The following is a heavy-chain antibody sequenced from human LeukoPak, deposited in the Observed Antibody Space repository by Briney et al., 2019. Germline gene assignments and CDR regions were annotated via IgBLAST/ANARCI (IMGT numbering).Heavy chain of an antibody. CDR3: ARDSLAYGANEGDWFDP. J-gene: IGHJ5*02. D-gene: IGHD4-17*01. CDR1: GFTFSSYW. V-gene: IGHV3-23*01. Sequence: GGSLRLSCAASGFTFSSYWMSWVRQAPGKGLEWVSAISGSGGSTYYADSVKGRFTISRDNSKNTLYLQMNSLRSEDTAVYYCARDSLAYGANEGDWFDPWGQGTLVTVSS. CDR2: ISGSGGST.